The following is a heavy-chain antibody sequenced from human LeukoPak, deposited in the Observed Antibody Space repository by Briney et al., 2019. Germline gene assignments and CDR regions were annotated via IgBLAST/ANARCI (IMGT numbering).Heavy chain of an antibody. V-gene: IGHV3-73*01. J-gene: IGHJ4*02. CDR3: TGNYYGSGSYADFDY. CDR2: IRSTANGYAT. CDR1: GFTFSGSA. Sequence: GGSLRLSCAASGFTFSGSALHWVRQASGKGLEWVGRIRSTANGYATAYAASVKGRFTISRGDSKNTAYLQMDSLKTEDTAVYYCTGNYYGSGSYADFDYWGQGTLVTVSS. D-gene: IGHD3-10*01.